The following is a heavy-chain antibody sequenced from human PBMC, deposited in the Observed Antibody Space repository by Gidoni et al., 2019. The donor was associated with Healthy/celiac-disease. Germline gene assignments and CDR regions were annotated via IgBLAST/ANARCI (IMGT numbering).Heavy chain of an antibody. CDR1: GGSISSSSYH. CDR3: ARRSVIRGVDY. D-gene: IGHD3-10*01. Sequence: QLQLQESGPGLVKPSETLSLTCTVSGGSISSSSYHWGWIRQPPGKGLEWIGSIYYSGSTYYNPSLKSRVTISVDTSKNQFSLKLSSVTAADTAVYYCARRSVIRGVDYWGQGTLVTVSS. V-gene: IGHV4-39*01. CDR2: IYYSGST. J-gene: IGHJ4*02.